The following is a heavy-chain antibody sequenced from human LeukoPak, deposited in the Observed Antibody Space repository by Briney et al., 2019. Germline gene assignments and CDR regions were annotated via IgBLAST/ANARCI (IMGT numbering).Heavy chain of an antibody. Sequence: GGSLRLSCAASGFPFSTYAMTWVRQAPGKGLEWVSGISGSGVSTYYADSVKGRFTISRDNSKNTLYLQMNSLRAEDTAIYYCAEIPTDVSLDYWGQGTLVTVSS. J-gene: IGHJ4*02. D-gene: IGHD4-11*01. CDR1: GFPFSTYA. CDR2: ISGSGVST. V-gene: IGHV3-23*01. CDR3: AEIPTDVSLDY.